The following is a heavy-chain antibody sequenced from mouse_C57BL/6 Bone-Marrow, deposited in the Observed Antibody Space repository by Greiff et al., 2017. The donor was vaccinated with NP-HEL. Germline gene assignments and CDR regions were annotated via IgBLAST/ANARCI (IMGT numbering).Heavy chain of an antibody. Sequence: VQLQQSGPELVKPGASVKIPCKASGYTFTDYNMDWVKQSHGKSLEWIGDINPNNGGTIYNQKFKGKATLTVDKSSSTAYMELRSLTSEDTAVYYCARKDGSSYVDWYFDVWGTGTTVTVSS. CDR3: ARKDGSSYVDWYFDV. J-gene: IGHJ1*03. CDR2: INPNNGGT. D-gene: IGHD1-1*01. CDR1: GYTFTDYN. V-gene: IGHV1-18*01.